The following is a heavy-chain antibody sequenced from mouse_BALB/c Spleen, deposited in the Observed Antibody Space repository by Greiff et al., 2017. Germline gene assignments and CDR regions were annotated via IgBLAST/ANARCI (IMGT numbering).Heavy chain of an antibody. J-gene: IGHJ4*01. V-gene: IGHV5-4*02. Sequence: DVMLVESGGGLVKPGGSLKLSCAASGFTFSDYYMYWVRQTPEKRLEWVATISDGGSNTYYPDSVKGRFTISRDNAKNNLYLQMSSLKSEDTAMYYCARGDGYYGKGAMDYWGQGTSVTVSS. D-gene: IGHD2-3*01. CDR2: ISDGGSNT. CDR3: ARGDGYYGKGAMDY. CDR1: GFTFSDYY.